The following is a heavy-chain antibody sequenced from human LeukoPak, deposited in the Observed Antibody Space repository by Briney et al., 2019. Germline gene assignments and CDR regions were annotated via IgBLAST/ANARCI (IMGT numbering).Heavy chain of an antibody. J-gene: IGHJ4*02. V-gene: IGHV3-66*02. CDR1: GFTVSGNY. D-gene: IGHD3-16*01. CDR3: AGRRVLDASFDY. CDR2: IYSSDNT. Sequence: GGSLRLSCAASGFTVSGNYMSWVRQAPGKGLEWVSVIYSSDNTYYIDSVKGRFTISRDNSKNTLYLQMNSLRAEDTAVYYCAGRRVLDASFDYWGQGTLVTVST.